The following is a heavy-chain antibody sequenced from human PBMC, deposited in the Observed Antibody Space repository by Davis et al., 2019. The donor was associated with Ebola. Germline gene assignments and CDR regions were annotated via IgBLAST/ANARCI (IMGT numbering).Heavy chain of an antibody. CDR2: INPSGGST. CDR3: ARDLKAVAGSDY. V-gene: IGHV1-46*01. CDR1: GYTFTSYY. Sequence: AASVKVSCKASGYTFTSYYMHWARQAPGQGLEWMGIINPSGGSTSYAQKFQGRVTMTRDTSTSTVYMELSSLRSEDTAVYYCARDLKAVAGSDYWGQGTLVTVSS. D-gene: IGHD6-19*01. J-gene: IGHJ4*02.